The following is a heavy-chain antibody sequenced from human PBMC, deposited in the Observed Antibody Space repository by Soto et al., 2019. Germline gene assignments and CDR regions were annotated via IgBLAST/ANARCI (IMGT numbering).Heavy chain of an antibody. J-gene: IGHJ3*01. Sequence: QLQLVQSGAEVKKPGASVKISCKSSGYTFTGYGISWVRQAPGQGLEWLGWISGYNGNTNYAQTFQGRVTLTTDTSTSTAYMELRTLTSDDTSVYYCAKIPAFDIHGFDLRGQGTMVTVSS. CDR3: AKIPAFDIHGFDL. CDR1: GYTFTGYG. CDR2: ISGYNGNT. V-gene: IGHV1-18*01. D-gene: IGHD3-3*02.